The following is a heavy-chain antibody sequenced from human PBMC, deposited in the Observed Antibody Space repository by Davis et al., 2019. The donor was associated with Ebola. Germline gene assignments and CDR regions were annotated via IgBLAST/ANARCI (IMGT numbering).Heavy chain of an antibody. CDR2: IIPIFGTA. CDR3: AKALGYSYGPYGMDV. V-gene: IGHV1-69*06. J-gene: IGHJ6*02. D-gene: IGHD5-18*01. Sequence: SVKVSCKASGGTLSSYAISWVRQAPGQGLEWMGGIIPIFGTANYAQKFQGRVTITADKSTSTAYMELSSLRSEDTAVYCCAKALGYSYGPYGMDVWGQGTTVTVSS. CDR1: GGTLSSYA.